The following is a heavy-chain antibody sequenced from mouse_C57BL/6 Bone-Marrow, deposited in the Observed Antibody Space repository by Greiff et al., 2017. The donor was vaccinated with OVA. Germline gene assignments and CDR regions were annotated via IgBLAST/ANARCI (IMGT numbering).Heavy chain of an antibody. V-gene: IGHV14-4*01. J-gene: IGHJ3*01. D-gene: IGHD4-1*01. Sequence: VQLQQSGAELVRPGASVKLSCTASGFNIKDDYMHWVKRRPEQGLEWIGWIDPENGDTEYASKFQGKATITADTSSNTAYLQLSSLTSEDTAVYYCSGTEFAYWGQGTLVTVSA. CDR1: GFNIKDDY. CDR3: SGTEFAY. CDR2: IDPENGDT.